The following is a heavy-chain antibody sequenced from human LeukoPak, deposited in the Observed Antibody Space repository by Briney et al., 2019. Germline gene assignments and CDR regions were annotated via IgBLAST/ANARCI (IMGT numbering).Heavy chain of an antibody. V-gene: IGHV3-48*01. J-gene: IGHJ6*03. CDR2: ISSSSSTI. CDR3: AREGMGFGDLHYYYYYYMDV. CDR1: GFTFSSYS. D-gene: IGHD3-10*01. Sequence: PGGSLRLSCAASGFTFSSYSMNWVRQAPGKGLEWVSYISSSSSTIYYADSVKGRFTISRDNAKNSLYLQMNSLRAEDTAVYYCAREGMGFGDLHYYYYYYMDVWGKGTTVTISS.